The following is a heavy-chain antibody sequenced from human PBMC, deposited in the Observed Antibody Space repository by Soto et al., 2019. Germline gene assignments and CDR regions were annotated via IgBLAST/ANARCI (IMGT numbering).Heavy chain of an antibody. J-gene: IGHJ4*02. D-gene: IGHD6-19*01. Sequence: QVQLVQSGAEVKTPGASVKVSCKAPGYTFTDYDINWVRQAPGQGLEWVGRMNPNSGRTDYAQKFQARVTMTRDTSISTAYLELSSLGYEDTAVFYCSTWGRNGWYTGFFWGQGTLVTVAS. CDR3: STWGRNGWYTGFF. CDR2: MNPNSGRT. V-gene: IGHV1-8*01. CDR1: GYTFTDYD.